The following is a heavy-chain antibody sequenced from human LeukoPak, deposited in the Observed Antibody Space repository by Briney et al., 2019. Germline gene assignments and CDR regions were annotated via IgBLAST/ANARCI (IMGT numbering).Heavy chain of an antibody. J-gene: IGHJ4*02. CDR1: GFTFDDYA. Sequence: PGGSLRLSCAASGFTFDDYAMHGVRQAXGXGLEWVSGISWNSGSIGYADSVKGRFTISRDNSKNTLYLQMNSLRAEDTAVYYCARDKGYCSGGSCSLGYWGQGTLVTVSS. CDR2: ISWNSGSI. CDR3: ARDKGYCSGGSCSLGY. D-gene: IGHD2-15*01. V-gene: IGHV3-9*01.